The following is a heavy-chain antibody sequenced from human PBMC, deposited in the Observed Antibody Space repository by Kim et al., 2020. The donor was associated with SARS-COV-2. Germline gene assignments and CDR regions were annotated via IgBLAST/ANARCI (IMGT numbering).Heavy chain of an antibody. V-gene: IGHV3-21*01. J-gene: IGHJ4*02. CDR3: ARDFGTSGYDNDY. CDR1: GFTFSSYS. Sequence: GGSLRLSCAASGFTFSSYSMNWVRQAPGKGLEWVSSISSSSSYIYYADSVKGRFTISRDNAKNSLYLQMNSLRAEDTAVYYCARDFGTSGYDNDYWGQGTLVTVSS. D-gene: IGHD5-12*01. CDR2: ISSSSSYI.